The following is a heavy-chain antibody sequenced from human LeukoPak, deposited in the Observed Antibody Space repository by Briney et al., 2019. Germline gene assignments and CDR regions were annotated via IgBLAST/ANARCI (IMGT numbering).Heavy chain of an antibody. CDR3: ARKVPGYSYGSDAFDI. V-gene: IGHV1-18*01. CDR1: GYTFTSYG. J-gene: IGHJ3*02. CDR2: ISAYNGNT. D-gene: IGHD5-18*01. Sequence: ASVKVSCKASGYTFTSYGISWVRQAPGQGLEWMGWISAYNGNTNYAQKLQGRVTMTTDTSTSTAYMELRSLRSDDTAVYYCARKVPGYSYGSDAFDIWGQGTMVTVSS.